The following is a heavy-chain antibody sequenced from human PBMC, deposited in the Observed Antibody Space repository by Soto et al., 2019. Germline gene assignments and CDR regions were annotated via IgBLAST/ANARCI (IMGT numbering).Heavy chain of an antibody. Sequence: SVKVSCKASGGTFSSYAISWVRQAPGQGLEWMGGIIPIFGTANYAQKFQGRGTITADESTSTAYMELSSLRSEDTAVYYCARATIVLVPAAIDTYGMDVWGQGTTVTVSS. CDR1: GGTFSSYA. V-gene: IGHV1-69*13. CDR2: IIPIFGTA. CDR3: ARATIVLVPAAIDTYGMDV. D-gene: IGHD2-2*01. J-gene: IGHJ6*02.